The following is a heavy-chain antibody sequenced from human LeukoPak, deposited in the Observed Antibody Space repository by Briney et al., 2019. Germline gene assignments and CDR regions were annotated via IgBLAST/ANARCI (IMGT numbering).Heavy chain of an antibody. D-gene: IGHD3-22*01. J-gene: IGHJ4*02. CDR2: IYPGDSDT. V-gene: IGHV5-51*01. CDR3: ARQVPVVGYYDSSGYDY. Sequence: GESLKISCKGSGYSFTSYWIGWVRQMPGKGLEWMGIIYPGDSDTRYSPSFQGQVTISADKSISTAYLQWSSLKASDTAMYSCARQVPVVGYYDSSGYDYWGQGTLVTVSS. CDR1: GYSFTSYW.